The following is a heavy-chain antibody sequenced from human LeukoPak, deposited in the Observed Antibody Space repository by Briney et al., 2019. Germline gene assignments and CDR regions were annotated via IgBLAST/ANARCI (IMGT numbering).Heavy chain of an antibody. Sequence: ASVKVSCKASGYTFTGYYMHWVRQAPGQGLEWMGWINPNSGGTNYAQKFQGRVTMTRDTSISTAYMELSRLRSDDTAVYYCARDKSIAAADRYLDYWGQGTLVTVSS. CDR2: INPNSGGT. CDR3: ARDKSIAAADRYLDY. J-gene: IGHJ4*02. D-gene: IGHD6-13*01. V-gene: IGHV1-2*02. CDR1: GYTFTGYY.